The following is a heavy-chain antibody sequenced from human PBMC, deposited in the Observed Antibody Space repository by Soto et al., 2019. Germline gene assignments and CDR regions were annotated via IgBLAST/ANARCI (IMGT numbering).Heavy chain of an antibody. V-gene: IGHV3-21*01. J-gene: IGHJ6*03. CDR2: ISSSSSYI. Sequence: GGSLRLSCAASGFTFSSYSMNWVRQAPGKGLEWVSSISSSSSYIYYADSVKGRFTISRDNAKNSLYLQMNSLRAEDTAVYYCARHHDYGDSLLSYYYYYYMDVWGKGTTVTVSS. CDR1: GFTFSSYS. D-gene: IGHD4-17*01. CDR3: ARHHDYGDSLLSYYYYYYMDV.